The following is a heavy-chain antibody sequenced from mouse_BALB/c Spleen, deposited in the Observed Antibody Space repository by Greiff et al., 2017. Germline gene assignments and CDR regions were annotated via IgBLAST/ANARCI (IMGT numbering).Heavy chain of an antibody. D-gene: IGHD2-1*01. J-gene: IGHJ3*01. CDR3: ARGGDGNYGFAY. CDR2: ISSGGST. CDR1: GFAFSSYD. V-gene: IGHV5-6-5*01. Sequence: EVQRVESGGGLVKPGGSLKLSCAASGFAFSSYDMSWVRQTPEKRLEWVAYISSGGSTYYPDSVKGRFIISRDNAKNILYLQMSSLRSEDTAMYYCARGGDGNYGFAYWGQGTLVTVSA.